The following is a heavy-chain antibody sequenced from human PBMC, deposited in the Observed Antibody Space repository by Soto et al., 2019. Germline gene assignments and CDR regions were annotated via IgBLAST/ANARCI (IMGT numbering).Heavy chain of an antibody. D-gene: IGHD6-19*01. Sequence: PGGSLRLSCAASGFTFSSYGMHWVRQAPGKGLEWVAVISYDGSNKYYADSVKGRFTISRDNSKNTLYLQMNSLRAEDTAVYYCAPMGSLNSSGWVVDYWGPGALVTAS. CDR2: ISYDGSNK. J-gene: IGHJ4*02. CDR1: GFTFSSYG. CDR3: APMGSLNSSGWVVDY. V-gene: IGHV3-30*03.